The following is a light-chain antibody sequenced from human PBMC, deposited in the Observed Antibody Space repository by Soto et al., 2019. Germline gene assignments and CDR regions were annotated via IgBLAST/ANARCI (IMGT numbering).Light chain of an antibody. J-gene: IGLJ1*01. CDR1: TSNVGSNY. CDR2: RNN. V-gene: IGLV1-47*01. CDR3: ATWDDSLNGFYV. Sequence: QSVLTQPPSASGTPGQVVTISCSGSTSNVGSNYVYWYQQLPGTAPKLLSYRNNQRPSGVPDRFSGSKSGTSASLAISGLRSDDEADYFCATWDDSLNGFYVFGTGTKVTVL.